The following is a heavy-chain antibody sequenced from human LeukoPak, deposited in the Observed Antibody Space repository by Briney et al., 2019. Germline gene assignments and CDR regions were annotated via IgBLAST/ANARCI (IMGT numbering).Heavy chain of an antibody. D-gene: IGHD6-19*01. J-gene: IGHJ4*02. Sequence: GGSLRLSCAASGFTFSSYGMHWVRQAPGKGLEWVAFIRYDGSNKYYADSVKGRFTISRDNSKNTLYLQMNSLRSEDTAVYYCASTQEYSSGWYAPDYWGQGTLVTVSS. V-gene: IGHV3-30*02. CDR3: ASTQEYSSGWYAPDY. CDR2: IRYDGSNK. CDR1: GFTFSSYG.